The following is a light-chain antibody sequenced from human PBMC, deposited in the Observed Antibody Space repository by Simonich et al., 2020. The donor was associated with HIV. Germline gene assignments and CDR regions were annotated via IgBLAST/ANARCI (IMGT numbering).Light chain of an antibody. J-gene: IGKJ3*01. CDR2: DAS. Sequence: EIVLTQSPGTLSLSPGERATLSCRASQRVSSSYLAWYQQKPGLAPRLLIYDASSRATGIPDRCSGIGSGTDFTLTISRLEPEDFAVYYCQQYGSFTFGPGTKVDIK. CDR3: QQYGSFT. CDR1: QRVSSSY. V-gene: IGKV3D-20*01.